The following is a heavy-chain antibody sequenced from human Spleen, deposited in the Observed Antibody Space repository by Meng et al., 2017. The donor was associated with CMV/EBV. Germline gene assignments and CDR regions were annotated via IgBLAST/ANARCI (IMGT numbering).Heavy chain of an antibody. J-gene: IGHJ4*02. Sequence: ASVKVSCKASGYTFTGYYMHWVRQAPGQGLEWMGWINPNTGDTNYAQKFHGRVTMTRDTSISTAYMELTRLISDDTAMYYCTRKYHYDTSGFYYWGQGAPVTV. CDR3: TRKYHYDTSGFYY. CDR2: INPNTGDT. CDR1: GYTFTGYY. V-gene: IGHV1-2*02. D-gene: IGHD3-22*01.